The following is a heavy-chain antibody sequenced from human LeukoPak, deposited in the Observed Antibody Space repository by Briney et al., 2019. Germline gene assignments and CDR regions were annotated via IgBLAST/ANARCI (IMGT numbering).Heavy chain of an antibody. D-gene: IGHD6-13*01. Sequence: PSETLSLTCTVSGGSISSYYWSWIRQPPGKGLEWIGYIYYSGSTNYNPSLKSRVTISVDTSKNQFSLKLSSVTAADTAVYYCARESSSWPGGGFDIWGQGTRVTVSS. V-gene: IGHV4-59*01. CDR2: IYYSGST. J-gene: IGHJ3*02. CDR1: GGSISSYY. CDR3: ARESSSWPGGGFDI.